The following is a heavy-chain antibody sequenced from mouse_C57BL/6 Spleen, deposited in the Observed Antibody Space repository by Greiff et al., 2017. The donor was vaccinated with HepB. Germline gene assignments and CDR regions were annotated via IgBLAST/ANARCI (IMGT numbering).Heavy chain of an antibody. CDR3: ARGPWGNYWYFDV. J-gene: IGHJ1*03. CDR2: IYPNSGST. Sequence: VQLQQPGAELVKPGASVKLSCKASGYTFTSYWMHWVKQRPGQGLEWIGMIYPNSGSTNYNEKFKSKATLTVDKSSSTAYMQLSSLTSEDSAVYYCARGPWGNYWYFDVWGTGTTVTVSS. V-gene: IGHV1-64*01. D-gene: IGHD2-1*01. CDR1: GYTFTSYW.